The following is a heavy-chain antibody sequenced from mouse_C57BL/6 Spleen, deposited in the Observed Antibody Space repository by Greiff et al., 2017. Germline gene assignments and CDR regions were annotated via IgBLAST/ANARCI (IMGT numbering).Heavy chain of an antibody. J-gene: IGHJ1*03. V-gene: IGHV1-22*01. CDR2: INPNNGGT. CDR1: GYTFTDYN. Sequence: EVKLQQSGPELVKPGASVKMSCKASGYTFTDYNMHWVKQSHGKSLEWIGYINPNNGGTSYNQKFKGKATLTVNKSSSTAYMELRSLTSEDSAVYYCARSLNYYGSAYWYFDVWGTGTTVTVSS. D-gene: IGHD1-1*01. CDR3: ARSLNYYGSAYWYFDV.